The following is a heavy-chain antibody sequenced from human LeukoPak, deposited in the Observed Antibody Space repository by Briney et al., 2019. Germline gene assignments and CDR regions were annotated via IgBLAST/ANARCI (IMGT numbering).Heavy chain of an antibody. CDR2: INHSGST. J-gene: IGHJ4*02. D-gene: IGHD3-16*02. CDR1: GGSISSGGYS. Sequence: SETLSLTCAVSGGSISSGGYSWSWIRQPPGKGLEWIGEINHSGSTNYNPSLKSRVTISVDTSKNQFSLKLSSVTAADTAVYYCARRPMDYVWGSYRKGLDYWGQGTLVTVSS. V-gene: IGHV4-34*01. CDR3: ARRPMDYVWGSYRKGLDY.